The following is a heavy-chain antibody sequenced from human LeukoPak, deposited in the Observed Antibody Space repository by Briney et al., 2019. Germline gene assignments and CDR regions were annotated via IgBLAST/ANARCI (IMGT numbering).Heavy chain of an antibody. V-gene: IGHV4-4*07. D-gene: IGHD1-26*01. Sequence: PSETLSLTCTVSVGSISSYYWGWVRQPAGKGLQWIGRIYASGATNYNPSLKSRLTMSVDTSKNQLFLKLRSVTAADTAVYFCARQGYTASYYFLDYWSQGTLVTVSS. CDR1: VGSISSYY. CDR3: ARQGYTASYYFLDY. CDR2: IYASGAT. J-gene: IGHJ4*02.